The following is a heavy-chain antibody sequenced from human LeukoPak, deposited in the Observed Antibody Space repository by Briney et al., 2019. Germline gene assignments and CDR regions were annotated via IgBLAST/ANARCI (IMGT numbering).Heavy chain of an antibody. CDR3: ARGYLGYYYYYMDV. D-gene: IGHD7-27*01. J-gene: IGHJ6*03. CDR2: IIPIFGTA. V-gene: IGHV1-69*13. Sequence: SVKVSCKASGGTFSSYAISWVRQAPGQGLEWIGGIIPIFGTANYAQKFQGRVTITADESTSTAYMELSSLRSEDTAVYYCARGYLGYYYYYMDVWGKGTTVTVSS. CDR1: GGTFSSYA.